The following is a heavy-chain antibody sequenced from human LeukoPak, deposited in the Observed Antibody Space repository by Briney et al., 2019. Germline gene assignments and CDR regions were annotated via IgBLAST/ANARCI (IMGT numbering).Heavy chain of an antibody. D-gene: IGHD2-15*01. Sequence: ASVKVSCKASGYTFTGYYMHWVRQAPGQGLEWMGRINPNRGGTNYAQKFQGRVTMTRDTSISTAYMELSRLRSDDTAVYYCARDWVPYCSGGSCYSYAFDIWGQGTMVTVSS. CDR3: ARDWVPYCSGGSCYSYAFDI. CDR1: GYTFTGYY. V-gene: IGHV1-2*06. CDR2: INPNRGGT. J-gene: IGHJ3*02.